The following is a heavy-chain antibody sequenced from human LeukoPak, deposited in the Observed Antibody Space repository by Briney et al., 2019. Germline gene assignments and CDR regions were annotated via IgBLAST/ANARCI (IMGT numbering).Heavy chain of an antibody. D-gene: IGHD4-11*01. CDR1: GGSISSYY. CDR3: ARHRSWYSNIEY. Sequence: SETLSLSCTVSGGSISSYYWSWIRQPPGKGLEWIGFIYYSGHTNYNPSLKSRVTISKDTSKNQFSLKLSSVTAADTAVYYCARHRSWYSNIEYWGQGTLVTVSS. CDR2: IYYSGHT. J-gene: IGHJ4*02. V-gene: IGHV4-59*08.